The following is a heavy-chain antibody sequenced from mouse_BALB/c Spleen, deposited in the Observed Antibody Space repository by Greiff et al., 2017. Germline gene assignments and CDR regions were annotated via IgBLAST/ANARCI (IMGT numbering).Heavy chain of an antibody. CDR1: GYTFTSYW. J-gene: IGHJ4*01. CDR3: TRGVITTVVAKYAMDY. Sequence: VQLQQSGAELVRPGASVKLSCKASGYTFTSYWINWVKQRPGQGLEWIGNIYPSDSYTNYNQKFKDKATLTVDKSSSTAYMQLSSPTSEDSAVYYCTRGVITTVVAKYAMDYWGQGTSVTVSS. D-gene: IGHD1-1*01. V-gene: IGHV1-69*02. CDR2: IYPSDSYT.